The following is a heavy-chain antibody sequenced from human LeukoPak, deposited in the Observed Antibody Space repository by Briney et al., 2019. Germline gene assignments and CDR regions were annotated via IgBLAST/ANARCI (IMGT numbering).Heavy chain of an antibody. J-gene: IGHJ6*03. CDR1: GFTFDRFT. CDR3: AKDGGVRGPDYYYYMDV. Sequence: GGSLRLSCAASGFTFDRFTIHWVRQIPGKGLEWVSLINRRGHTFYADSVRDRFTISRDNSKNTLYLQMNSLRAEDTAVYYCAKDGGVRGPDYYYYMDVWGKGTTVTISS. CDR2: INRRGHT. D-gene: IGHD3-10*01. V-gene: IGHV3-43*01.